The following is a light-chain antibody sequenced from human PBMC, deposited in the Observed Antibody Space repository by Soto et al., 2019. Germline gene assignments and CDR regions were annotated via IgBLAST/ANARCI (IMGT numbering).Light chain of an antibody. V-gene: IGKV1-12*01. CDR2: AAS. Sequence: DSHMTHSQSSVSASLVDIFTITCRASQGISSWLAWYQQKPGKAPKLLIYAASSLQSGVPSRFSGSGSGTDFTLTISSLQPEDFATYYCQQANSFPITFGQGTRLEIK. CDR1: QGISSW. J-gene: IGKJ5*01. CDR3: QQANSFPIT.